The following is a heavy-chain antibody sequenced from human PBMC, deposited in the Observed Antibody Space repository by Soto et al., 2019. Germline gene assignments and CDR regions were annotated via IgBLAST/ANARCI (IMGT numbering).Heavy chain of an antibody. D-gene: IGHD1-1*01. CDR1: GFTFSTYA. Sequence: EVQLLESGGGLVQPGGSLRLSCAASGFTFSTYAMNWVRQAPGNGVEWVSAISGSGGSIHYADSVKGRFTISRDNSKSTLYLQMNGLRDEDKAVYHCVKGYWKGDVWGQGTTVTVSS. V-gene: IGHV3-23*01. CDR3: VKGYWKGDV. J-gene: IGHJ6*02. CDR2: ISGSGGSI.